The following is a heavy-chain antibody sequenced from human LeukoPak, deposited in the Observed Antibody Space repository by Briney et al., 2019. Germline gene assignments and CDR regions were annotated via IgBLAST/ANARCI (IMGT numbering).Heavy chain of an antibody. CDR2: ISYDGSNK. CDR3: AKPAAEAAGTYFDY. J-gene: IGHJ4*02. CDR1: GFTFSSYG. D-gene: IGHD6-13*01. V-gene: IGHV3-30*18. Sequence: PGRSLRLSCAASGFTFSSYGMHWVRQAPGKGLEWVAVISYDGSNKYYADSVKGRFTISRDNSKNTLYLQMNSLRAEDTAVYYCAKPAAEAAGTYFDYWGQGTLVTVSS.